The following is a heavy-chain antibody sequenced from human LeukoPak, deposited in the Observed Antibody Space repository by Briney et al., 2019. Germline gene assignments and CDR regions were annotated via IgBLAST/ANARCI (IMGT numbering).Heavy chain of an antibody. Sequence: ASVKVSCKASGYTFTGYYTHWVRQAPGQGLEWMGWINPNSGGTNYAQKFQGRVTMTRDTSISTAYMELSSLRSEDTAVYYCSRAPTDTRYYYDSSGQGWFDPWGQGTLVTVSS. J-gene: IGHJ5*02. CDR2: INPNSGGT. V-gene: IGHV1-2*02. D-gene: IGHD3-22*01. CDR1: GYTFTGYY. CDR3: SRAPTDTRYYYDSSGQGWFDP.